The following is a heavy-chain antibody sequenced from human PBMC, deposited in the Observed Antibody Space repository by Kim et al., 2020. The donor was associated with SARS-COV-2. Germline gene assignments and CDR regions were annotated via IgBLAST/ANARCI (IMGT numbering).Heavy chain of an antibody. J-gene: IGHJ4*02. CDR2: IWYDGSNK. Sequence: GGSLRLSCAASGFTFSNFGMHWVRQAPGKGLEWVAVIWYDGSNKYYRDSVKGRFVISRDNSNNTLYLQMNSLRAEDTAVYYCATGQPFGELSLRAFWGQGTLVSVSS. D-gene: IGHD3-10*01. CDR1: GFTFSNFG. V-gene: IGHV3-33*01. CDR3: ATGQPFGELSLRAF.